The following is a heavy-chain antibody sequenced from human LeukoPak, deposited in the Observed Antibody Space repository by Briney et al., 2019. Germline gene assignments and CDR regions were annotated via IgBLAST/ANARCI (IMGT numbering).Heavy chain of an antibody. V-gene: IGHV3-30*02. Sequence: GGSLRLSCAASGFTFSSSGMLWVRQAPGKGLEWVAFIRYDGSGKYYADSVKGRFTISRDNSKNTLYLQMNSLRAEDTAVYYCAKETRGSYSDYWGQGTLVTVSS. CDR3: AKETRGSYSDY. CDR1: GFTFSSSG. D-gene: IGHD1-26*01. CDR2: IRYDGSGK. J-gene: IGHJ4*02.